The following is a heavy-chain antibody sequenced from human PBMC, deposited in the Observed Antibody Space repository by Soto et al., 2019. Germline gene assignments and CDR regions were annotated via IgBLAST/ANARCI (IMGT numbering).Heavy chain of an antibody. CDR3: ARDCSGGSCYPGMDV. Sequence: GGXLRRSCAASGVNFNSYTINWVRQAPGKRLEWLSSISSSGYIFSTDSVRGRFTISRDNAKNSVYLQINSLRAEDTAVYFCARDCSGGSCYPGMDVWGQGTTVTVSS. D-gene: IGHD2-15*01. V-gene: IGHV3-21*01. J-gene: IGHJ6*02. CDR2: ISSSGYI. CDR1: GVNFNSYT.